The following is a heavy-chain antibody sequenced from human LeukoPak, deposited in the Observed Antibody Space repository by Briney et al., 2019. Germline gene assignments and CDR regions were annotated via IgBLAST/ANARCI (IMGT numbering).Heavy chain of an antibody. V-gene: IGHV3-74*03. CDR1: GFAFNRHW. CDR3: VRGSRSWYGVDY. D-gene: IGHD6-13*01. J-gene: IGHJ4*02. Sequence: PGGSLRLSCAASGFAFNRHWMHRVRQGPDKGLVRVTGISDGGRFSEYADSAKGRFTISRDNAENMLYLQMNSLRVGDTAIHYCVRGSRSWYGVDYWGQGALVTVSS. CDR2: ISDGGRFS.